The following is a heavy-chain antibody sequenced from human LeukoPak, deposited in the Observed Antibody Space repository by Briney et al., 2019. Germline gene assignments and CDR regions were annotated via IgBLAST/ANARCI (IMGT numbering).Heavy chain of an antibody. Sequence: SETLSLTCAVYGGSFSGYYWSWIRQPPGKGLEWIGEINHSGSTNYNPSLKSRATISVDTSKNQFSLKLSSVTAADTAVYYCARGIPRYCSGGSCYSGDYYYYYYMDVWGKGTTATVSS. CDR3: ARGIPRYCSGGSCYSGDYYYYYYMDV. D-gene: IGHD2-15*01. CDR1: GGSFSGYY. V-gene: IGHV4-34*01. CDR2: INHSGST. J-gene: IGHJ6*03.